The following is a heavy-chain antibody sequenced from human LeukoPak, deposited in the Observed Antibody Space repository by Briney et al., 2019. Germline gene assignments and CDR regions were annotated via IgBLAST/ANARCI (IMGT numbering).Heavy chain of an antibody. CDR1: GFTFNTYA. CDR3: AETTVGYSSGRYPGWPADC. Sequence: GGSLRLSCAASGFTFNTYAIYWVRQAPGQGLGWGSGICGSGGCTYYADSVKGRFTISRDNSKNTVYLQMTSLTADDMAVYYCAETTVGYSSGRYPGWPADCWGQGTLVTVSP. CDR2: ICGSGGCT. J-gene: IGHJ4*02. V-gene: IGHV3-23*01. D-gene: IGHD6-19*01.